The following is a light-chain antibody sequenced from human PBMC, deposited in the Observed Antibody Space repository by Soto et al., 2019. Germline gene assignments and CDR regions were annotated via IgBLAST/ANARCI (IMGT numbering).Light chain of an antibody. V-gene: IGKV3-15*01. Sequence: EIVMTQSPATLSVSPGERATLSCRASQSVNSKIAWYQQKPGQAPRLLIYGASTGATDIPDRFSGSGSGTEFTLTISSLQSEDFAVYYCQQYDKWPRWTFGQGTKVDIK. CDR3: QQYDKWPRWT. J-gene: IGKJ1*01. CDR1: QSVNSK. CDR2: GAS.